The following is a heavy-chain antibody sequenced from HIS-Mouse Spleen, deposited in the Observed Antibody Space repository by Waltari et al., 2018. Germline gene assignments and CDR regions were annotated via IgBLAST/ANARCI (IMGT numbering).Heavy chain of an antibody. V-gene: IGHV3-30*18. CDR1: GFPFSSYG. Sequence: QVQLVESGGGVVQPGRSLRLSCAASGFPFSSYGMHWVRQAPGKVVEWVTVISYDGSNKYYADSVKGRFTISRDNSKNTLYLQMNSLRAEDTAVYYCAKDKHHAFDYWGQGTLVTVSS. J-gene: IGHJ4*02. CDR3: AKDKHHAFDY. CDR2: ISYDGSNK.